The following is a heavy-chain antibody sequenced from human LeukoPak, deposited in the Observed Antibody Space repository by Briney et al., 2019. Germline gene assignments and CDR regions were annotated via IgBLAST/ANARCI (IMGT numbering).Heavy chain of an antibody. D-gene: IGHD4-17*01. Sequence: GASVKVSCKASGYTFTSYGISWVRQAPGQGLEWMGWISAYNGNTNYAQKLQGRVTMTTDTSTSTAYMELRSLRSDDTAVYYCARGPPRWSTVTTAYYYYYMDVWGKGTTVTVSS. V-gene: IGHV1-18*01. CDR1: GYTFTSYG. CDR2: ISAYNGNT. CDR3: ARGPPRWSTVTTAYYYYYMDV. J-gene: IGHJ6*03.